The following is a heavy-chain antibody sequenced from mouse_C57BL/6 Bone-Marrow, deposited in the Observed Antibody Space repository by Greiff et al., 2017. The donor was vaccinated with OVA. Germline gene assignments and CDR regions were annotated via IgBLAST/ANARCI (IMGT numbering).Heavy chain of an antibody. Sequence: QVQLQQPGAELVKPGASVKLSCKASGYTFTSYWMHWVKQRPGQGLEWIGMIHPNSGSTNYNEKFKSKATLTVDKSSSTAYMQLSSLTSEDATVYYCARSLYDGYYWFAYWGQRALVTVAA. V-gene: IGHV1-64*01. CDR3: ARSLYDGYYWFAY. D-gene: IGHD2-3*01. CDR1: GYTFTSYW. CDR2: IHPNSGST. J-gene: IGHJ3*01.